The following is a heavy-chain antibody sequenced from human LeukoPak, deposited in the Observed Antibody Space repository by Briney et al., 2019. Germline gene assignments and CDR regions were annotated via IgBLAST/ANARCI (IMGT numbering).Heavy chain of an antibody. J-gene: IGHJ6*02. CDR1: GFTFSSYT. CDR2: ISGDGGST. CDR3: AKAGMGATLYYGMDV. Sequence: GGSLRLSCAASGFTFSSYTMNWVRQAPGKGLEWVSLISGDGGSTYYADSVKGRFTISRDNSKNSLYLQMNSLRTEDTALYYCAKAGMGATLYYGMDVWGQGTTVTVSS. D-gene: IGHD1-26*01. V-gene: IGHV3-43*02.